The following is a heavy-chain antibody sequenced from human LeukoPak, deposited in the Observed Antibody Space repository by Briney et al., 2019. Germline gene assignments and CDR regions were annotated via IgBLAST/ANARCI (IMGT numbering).Heavy chain of an antibody. J-gene: IGHJ4*02. Sequence: SETLSLTCTVSGASTNTHFWSWIRQPAGKGLEWIGRIYFSGSSNYNPSLKSRVTMSVDTSNNQLSLKLTSVSAADTAVYYCAREGGDSGSFLPFDYWGQGTLVIVSS. CDR3: AREGGDSGSFLPFDY. D-gene: IGHD3-10*01. CDR1: GASTNTHF. V-gene: IGHV4-4*07. CDR2: IYFSGSS.